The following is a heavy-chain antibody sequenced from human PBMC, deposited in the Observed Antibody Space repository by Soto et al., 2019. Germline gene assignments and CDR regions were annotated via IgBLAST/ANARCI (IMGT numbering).Heavy chain of an antibody. Sequence: GGSLRLSCAASGFTFSSYWMHWVRQAPGKGLVWVSRINSDGSSTSYADSVKGRFTISRDNAKNTLYLQMNSLRAEDTAVYYCARGTVAGPASNWFDPWGQGTLVTVSS. D-gene: IGHD6-19*01. CDR3: ARGTVAGPASNWFDP. J-gene: IGHJ5*02. V-gene: IGHV3-74*01. CDR2: INSDGSST. CDR1: GFTFSSYW.